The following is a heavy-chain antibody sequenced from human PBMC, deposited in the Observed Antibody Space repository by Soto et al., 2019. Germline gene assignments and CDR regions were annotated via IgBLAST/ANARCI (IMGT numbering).Heavy chain of an antibody. CDR3: ARETYYYGSGRHSNWFDP. CDR1: GGTFSSYT. CDR2: IIPMLGIA. Sequence: QVKLVPSGAAVKKTQSSVKVSCKASGGTFSSYTISWVRQAPGQGLEWVGRIIPMLGIANSAHKFKDRVRITADKSTSTAYMELSSLRSNDTAVYYCARETYYYGSGRHSNWFDPWGQGTLVTVSS. J-gene: IGHJ5*02. V-gene: IGHV1-69*02. D-gene: IGHD3-10*01.